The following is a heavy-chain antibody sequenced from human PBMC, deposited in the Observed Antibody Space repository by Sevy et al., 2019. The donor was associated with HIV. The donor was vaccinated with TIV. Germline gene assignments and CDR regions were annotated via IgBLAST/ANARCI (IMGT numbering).Heavy chain of an antibody. D-gene: IGHD6-6*01. CDR3: AKSGRGVATRPTPFDY. V-gene: IGHV3-30*18. CDR2: ISYDGSNK. J-gene: IGHJ4*02. Sequence: CLRLSCAASGFTFSSYGMHWVRQAPGKGLERVAVISYDGSNKYYADSVKGRFTISRYNSKNTLYLQMNSLRAEDTAVYYCAKSGRGVATRPTPFDYWGQGTLVNVSS. CDR1: GFTFSSYG.